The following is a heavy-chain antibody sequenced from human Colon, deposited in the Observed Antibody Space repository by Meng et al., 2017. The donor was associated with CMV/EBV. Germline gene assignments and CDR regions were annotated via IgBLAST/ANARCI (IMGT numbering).Heavy chain of an antibody. CDR3: ASPRYYSSSSFDFDY. CDR1: GFTFSSYS. Sequence: GESLKISCAASGFTFSSYSMNWVRQAPGKGLEWVSYISSSGSTIYYADSVKGRFTISRDHAKNSLYLQMNSLRAEDTAVYYCASPRYYSSSSFDFDYWGQGTLVTVSS. D-gene: IGHD6-6*01. V-gene: IGHV3-48*04. J-gene: IGHJ4*02. CDR2: ISSSGSTI.